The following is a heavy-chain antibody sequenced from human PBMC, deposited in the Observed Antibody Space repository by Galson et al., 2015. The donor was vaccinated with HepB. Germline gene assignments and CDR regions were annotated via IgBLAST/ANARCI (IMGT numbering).Heavy chain of an antibody. CDR1: GYTFTSYG. D-gene: IGHD3-9*01. J-gene: IGHJ3*02. CDR2: ISAYNGNT. CDR3: ARPLDAAGAFDI. V-gene: IGHV1-18*01. Sequence: SVKVSCKASGYTFTSYGISWVRQAPGQGLEWMGWISAYNGNTNYAQKFQGRVTMTTDTSTSTAYMELRSLRSDDTAVYYCARPLDAAGAFDIWGQGTMVTVSS.